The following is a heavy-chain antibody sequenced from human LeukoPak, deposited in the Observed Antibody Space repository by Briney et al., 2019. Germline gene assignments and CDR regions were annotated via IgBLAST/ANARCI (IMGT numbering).Heavy chain of an antibody. D-gene: IGHD3-22*01. V-gene: IGHV1-8*01. CDR1: GYTFTSYD. Sequence: PEASVKVSCKASGYTFTSYDINWVRQAPGQGLEWMGWMNPNSGNTGYAQKFQGRVTMTRNTSISTAYMELSSLRSEDTAVYYCARGRDYYDSSGYPRDIWGQGTMVTVSS. J-gene: IGHJ3*02. CDR2: MNPNSGNT. CDR3: ARGRDYYDSSGYPRDI.